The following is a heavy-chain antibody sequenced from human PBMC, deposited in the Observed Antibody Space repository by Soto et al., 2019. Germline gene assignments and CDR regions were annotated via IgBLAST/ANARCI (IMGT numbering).Heavy chain of an antibody. CDR2: VYPGDSDT. CDR1: GYSFTTYW. J-gene: IGHJ4*01. V-gene: IGHV5-51*07. Sequence: LRESLKISCKGSGYSFTTYWIAWVHQMPGKGLEWVGVVYPGDSDTRYSPSFEGHVTISVDKSISTAFLQWNSLKASDNAIYFCARQSTSAPKVYWGKGARVT. D-gene: IGHD3-10*01. CDR3: ARQSTSAPKVY.